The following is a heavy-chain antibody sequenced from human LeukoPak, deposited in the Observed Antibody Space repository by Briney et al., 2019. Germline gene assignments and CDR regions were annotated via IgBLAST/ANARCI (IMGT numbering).Heavy chain of an antibody. CDR3: ARDQEVRGVIYYYYYGMDV. CDR2: ISAYNGNT. V-gene: IGHV1-18*01. Sequence: ASVKVSCKASGYTFTSYGISWVRQAPGQGLEWMGWISAYNGNTNYAQKLQGRVTMTKDTSTSTAYVELRSLRSDDTAVYYCARDQEVRGVIYYYYYGMDVWGQGTTVTVSS. CDR1: GYTFTSYG. D-gene: IGHD3-10*01. J-gene: IGHJ6*02.